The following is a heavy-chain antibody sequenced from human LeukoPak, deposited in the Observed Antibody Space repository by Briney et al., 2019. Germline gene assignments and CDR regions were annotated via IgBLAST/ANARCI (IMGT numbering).Heavy chain of an antibody. CDR2: INHSGST. J-gene: IGHJ4*02. V-gene: IGHV4-34*01. Sequence: SETLSLTCAVYGGSFSGYYWSWIRQPPGKGLEWIGEINHSGSTNYNPSLKSRVAISVDTSKNQFSLKLSSVTAADTAVYYCARGRGYSYGYGGYYFDYWGQGTLVTVSS. CDR3: ARGRGYSYGYGGYYFDY. D-gene: IGHD5-18*01. CDR1: GGSFSGYY.